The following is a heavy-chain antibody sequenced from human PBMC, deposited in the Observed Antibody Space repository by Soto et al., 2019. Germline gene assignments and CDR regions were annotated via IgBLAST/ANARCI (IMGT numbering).Heavy chain of an antibody. Sequence: EVQLVESGGNLVQPGGSLRLSCVGSGFTFSSNWMTWVRQAPGKGLEWVGNIRQDGSEKNYVDSVKGRFTISRDNAKNSLYLQMNSLRAEDTAVYYCAREIVVARGASYFDYGGPGTLVTVSS. CDR1: GFTFSSNW. J-gene: IGHJ4*02. D-gene: IGHD2-2*01. CDR2: IRQDGSEK. V-gene: IGHV3-7*04. CDR3: AREIVVARGASYFDY.